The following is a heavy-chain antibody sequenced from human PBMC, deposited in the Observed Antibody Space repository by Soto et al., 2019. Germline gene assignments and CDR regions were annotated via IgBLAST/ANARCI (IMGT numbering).Heavy chain of an antibody. CDR3: AVDRAYYYDSSGSKWPF. CDR1: GYTLSELS. Sequence: GASVKVSCKVSGYTLSELSIHWVRQAPGKGLEWMGGFDPEDGETIYGQRFQDRFTMTEDSSTDTAYMELSSLRSDDTAVYHCAVDRAYYYDSSGSKWPFWGQGTLVTSPQ. D-gene: IGHD3-22*01. J-gene: IGHJ4*02. V-gene: IGHV1-24*01. CDR2: FDPEDGET.